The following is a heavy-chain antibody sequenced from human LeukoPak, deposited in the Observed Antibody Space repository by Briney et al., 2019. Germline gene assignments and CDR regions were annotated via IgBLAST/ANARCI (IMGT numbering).Heavy chain of an antibody. CDR2: IKQDGSET. Sequence: GGSLRLSCAASGFTFSSSWMNWVRQAPGKGLVWVANIKQDGSETYYVDSVKGRFTISRDNSKNTLYLQMNSLRAEDTAVYYCARKGRRAFDIWGQGTMVTVSS. CDR3: ARKGRRAFDI. J-gene: IGHJ3*02. CDR1: GFTFSSSW. V-gene: IGHV3-7*03.